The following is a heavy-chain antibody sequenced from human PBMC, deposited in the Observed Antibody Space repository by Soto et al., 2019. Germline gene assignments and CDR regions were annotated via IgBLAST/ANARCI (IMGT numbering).Heavy chain of an antibody. CDR2: ISGRGAST. D-gene: IGHD4-17*01. Sequence: EVQLLESGGGLVQPGGSLRLSCAASGFTFSSYAMSWVRQAPGKGLEWVSAISGRGASTYYADSVKGRFTISRDNSKNTLDLQKNSLRAEDTAVYYCAKDLDPHGPEAFDIWGQGTMVTVSS. CDR3: AKDLDPHGPEAFDI. CDR1: GFTFSSYA. J-gene: IGHJ3*02. V-gene: IGHV3-23*01.